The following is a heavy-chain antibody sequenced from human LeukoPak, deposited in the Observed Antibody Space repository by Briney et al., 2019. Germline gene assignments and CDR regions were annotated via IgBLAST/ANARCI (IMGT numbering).Heavy chain of an antibody. CDR3: ARDIYSSGWHFDY. V-gene: IGHV3-33*01. D-gene: IGHD6-19*01. CDR1: GFTFSSYG. Sequence: GGSLKLSCAASGFTFSSYGMHWVRQAPGKGLEWVAVIWYDGSNKYYADSVKGRFTISRDNSKNTLYLQMNSLRAEDTAVYYCARDIYSSGWHFDYWGQGTLVTVSS. CDR2: IWYDGSNK. J-gene: IGHJ4*02.